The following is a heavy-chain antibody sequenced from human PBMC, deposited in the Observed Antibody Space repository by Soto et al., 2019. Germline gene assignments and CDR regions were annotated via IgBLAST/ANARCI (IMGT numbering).Heavy chain of an antibody. J-gene: IGHJ5*02. D-gene: IGHD6-13*01. V-gene: IGHV3-48*01. CDR1: GFTFSSYS. CDR2: ISSSSSTI. Sequence: PGGSLRLSCAASGFTFSSYSMNWVRQAPGKGLEWVSYISSSSSTIYYADSVKGRFTISRDNAKNSLYLQMNSLGAEDTAVYYCARHPERIAQIGWFDPWGQGTLVTVSS. CDR3: ARHPERIAQIGWFDP.